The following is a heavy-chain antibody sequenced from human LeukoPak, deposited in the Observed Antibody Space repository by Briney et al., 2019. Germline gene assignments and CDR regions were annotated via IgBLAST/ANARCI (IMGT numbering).Heavy chain of an antibody. CDR1: GFTFSSYA. V-gene: IGHV3-23*01. J-gene: IGHJ5*02. Sequence: PGGSLRLSCAASGFTFSSYAMSWVRQAPGKGLEWVSAISGSGGSTYYADSVKGRFTISRDNSKNTLYLQMNSLRAEDTAVYYCAKDLLSESIEVVPAAHNWFDPWGQGTLVTVSS. D-gene: IGHD2-2*01. CDR2: ISGSGGST. CDR3: AKDLLSESIEVVPAAHNWFDP.